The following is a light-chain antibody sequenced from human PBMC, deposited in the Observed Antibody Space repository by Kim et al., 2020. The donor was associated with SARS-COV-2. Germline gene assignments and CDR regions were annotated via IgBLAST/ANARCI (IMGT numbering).Light chain of an antibody. CDR1: SSNIGGNT. Sequence: QSVLTQPPSVSETPGQRVTISCSGSSSNIGGNTVNWYQQLPGKAPKLLIYSNNQLPSGVPDRFSGSKSGTSASLAISGLQSEDEADYYCAAWDDSLNGRVFGGGTKLTVL. V-gene: IGLV1-44*01. CDR3: AAWDDSLNGRV. CDR2: SNN. J-gene: IGLJ3*02.